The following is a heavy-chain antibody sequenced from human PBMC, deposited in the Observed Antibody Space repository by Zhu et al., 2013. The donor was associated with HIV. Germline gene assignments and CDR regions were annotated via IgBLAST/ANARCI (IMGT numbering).Heavy chain of an antibody. CDR3: ARGEGSDNTGYWVY. CDR2: IIPIFGTT. D-gene: IGHD3-22*01. CDR1: GGTFSNYA. J-gene: IGHJ4*02. V-gene: IGHV1-69*01. Sequence: QVQLVQSGAEVKKPGSSVKVSCKASGGTFSNYAITWVRQAPGQGLEWMGGIIPIFGTTNYAQKFQGRVTITAGESTSTAYMELSSLRSEDTAVYYCARGEGSDNTGYWVYWGQGTLVTVSS.